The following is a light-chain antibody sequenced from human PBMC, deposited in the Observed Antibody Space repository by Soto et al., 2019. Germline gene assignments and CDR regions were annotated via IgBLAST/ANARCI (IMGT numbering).Light chain of an antibody. CDR3: SSYTSSTTLV. Sequence: QSALTQPASVSGSPGQSITISCTGTSINVGGFNYVSWYQQHPGKAPKPMIYDVGNRPSGVSNRFSGSKSGNTASLTISGLQAEDEADYYCSSYTSSTTLVFGGGTKLTVL. V-gene: IGLV2-14*01. CDR2: DVG. CDR1: SINVGGFNY. J-gene: IGLJ2*01.